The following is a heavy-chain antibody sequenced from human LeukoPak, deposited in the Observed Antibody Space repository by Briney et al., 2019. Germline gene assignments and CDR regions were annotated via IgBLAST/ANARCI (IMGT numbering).Heavy chain of an antibody. CDR3: VKGVGSRGGGNNFDY. D-gene: IGHD4-23*01. Sequence: GGSLRLSCAASGFTFSNFPMNWVRQAPGKGLEWVSSINYSGGSTFYADSVTGRFTISRDISKNTQYLEMNSLRAEDTAVYYCVKGVGSRGGGNNFDYWGQGTLVTVSS. V-gene: IGHV3-23*01. CDR2: INYSGGST. CDR1: GFTFSNFP. J-gene: IGHJ4*02.